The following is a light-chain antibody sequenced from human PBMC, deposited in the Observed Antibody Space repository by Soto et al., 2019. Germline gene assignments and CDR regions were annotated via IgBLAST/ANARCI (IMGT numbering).Light chain of an antibody. Sequence: QSALTQPASVSGSPGQSITISCTGTSGDVGGYYYVSWYQQLPGKAPKLMISEVSNRPSGVSNRFSGSKSGNTASLTVSGLQAEDEADYYCSSHAGSNNYVFGTGTKVTVL. CDR2: EVS. J-gene: IGLJ1*01. V-gene: IGLV2-14*01. CDR1: SGDVGGYYY. CDR3: SSHAGSNNYV.